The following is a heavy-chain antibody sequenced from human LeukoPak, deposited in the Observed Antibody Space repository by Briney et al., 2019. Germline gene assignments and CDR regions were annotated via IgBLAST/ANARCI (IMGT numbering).Heavy chain of an antibody. J-gene: IGHJ4*02. CDR1: GGSFSGYY. Sequence: KPSETLSLTCAVYGGSFSGYYWSWIRQPPGKGLEWIGEINHSGSTNYNPSLKSRVTISVDTSKNQFSLKLSSVTAADTAVYYCARERVRGRSSRIDYWGQGALVTVSS. CDR2: INHSGST. V-gene: IGHV4-34*01. CDR3: ARERVRGRSSRIDY. D-gene: IGHD6-13*01.